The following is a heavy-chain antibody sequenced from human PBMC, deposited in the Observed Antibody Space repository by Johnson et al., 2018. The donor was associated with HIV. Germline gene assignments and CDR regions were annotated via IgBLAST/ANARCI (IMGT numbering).Heavy chain of an antibody. CDR3: ARIRFLVGATSGAFDI. CDR2: ISYDGSNK. V-gene: IGHV3-30*04. CDR1: GFTFSSYA. J-gene: IGHJ3*02. Sequence: QVQLVESGGGVVQPGRSLRLSCAASGFTFSSYAMHWVRQAPGKGLEWVAVISYDGSNKYYADSVKGRFTISRDNSKNTLYLQMNSLRAEDTAVYYFARIRFLVGATSGAFDIWGQGTMVTVSS. D-gene: IGHD1-26*01.